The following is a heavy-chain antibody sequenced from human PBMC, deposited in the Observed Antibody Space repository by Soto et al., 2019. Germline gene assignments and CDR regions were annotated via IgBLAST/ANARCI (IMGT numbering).Heavy chain of an antibody. Sequence: GGSLRLSCSASGFTFSSYAMHWVRQAPGKGLEYVSAMSSNGGSTYYADSVKGRFTISRDNSKNTLYLQMSSLRAEDTAVYSCVPERVTDAFDIWGQVTMVTVSS. V-gene: IGHV3-64D*09. CDR3: VPERVTDAFDI. D-gene: IGHD1-1*01. CDR1: GFTFSSYA. CDR2: MSSNGGST. J-gene: IGHJ3*02.